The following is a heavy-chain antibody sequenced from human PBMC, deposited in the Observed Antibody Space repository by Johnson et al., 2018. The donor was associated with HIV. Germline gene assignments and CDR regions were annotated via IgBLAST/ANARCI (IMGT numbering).Heavy chain of an antibody. CDR2: IGSAGDT. CDR3: ARGYYYGSGSYYNSGAFDI. J-gene: IGHJ3*02. Sequence: VQLVESGGGLVQPGGSLRLSCAASEFTFSNYDMHWVRQATGKGLEWVSAIGSAGDTYYPGSVKGRFTISRENAKNSLYLQMNSLTAGDTAVYYCARGYYYGSGSYYNSGAFDIWGQGTMVIVSS. D-gene: IGHD3-10*01. V-gene: IGHV3-13*01. CDR1: EFTFSNYD.